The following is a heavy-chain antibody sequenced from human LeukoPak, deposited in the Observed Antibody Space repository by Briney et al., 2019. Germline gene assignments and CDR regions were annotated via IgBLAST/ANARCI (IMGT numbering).Heavy chain of an antibody. J-gene: IGHJ6*04. Sequence: GASVEVSCKVSGYTLTELSMHWVRQAPGKGLEWLGGFDPEDGETIYAQKFQGRVTMTEDTSTDTAYMELSSLRSEDTAVYYCATGWNYEGLDVWGKGTTVTVSS. CDR2: FDPEDGET. CDR1: GYTLTELS. V-gene: IGHV1-24*01. D-gene: IGHD1-7*01. CDR3: ATGWNYEGLDV.